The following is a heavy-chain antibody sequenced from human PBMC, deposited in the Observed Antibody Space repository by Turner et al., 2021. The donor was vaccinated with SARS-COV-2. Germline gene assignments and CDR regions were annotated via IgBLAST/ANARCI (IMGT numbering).Heavy chain of an antibody. V-gene: IGHV4-39*01. Sequence: QLQLQESGPGLVKASETLSLTCTVSGASIGSSRTYWGWIRQPPGKGLEWIGSINYSGRTYYKSSLKSRVTISVDTSKNQISLKLSTVTAADTAKYYCARHDSRITNIIVVPRNWFDPWGQGTLVTVSS. CDR1: GASIGSSRTY. J-gene: IGHJ5*02. D-gene: IGHD3-22*01. CDR2: INYSGRT. CDR3: ARHDSRITNIIVVPRNWFDP.